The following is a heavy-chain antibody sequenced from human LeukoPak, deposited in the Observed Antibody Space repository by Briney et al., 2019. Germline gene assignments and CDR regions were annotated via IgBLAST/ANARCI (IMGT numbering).Heavy chain of an antibody. J-gene: IGHJ6*03. CDR3: ARDRDFDWPMDV. D-gene: IGHD3-9*01. CDR2: MYSNGST. CDR1: GGSISSYY. Sequence: SETLSLTCTVSGGSISSYYWNWIRQSAGKGLEWIGRMYSNGSTNYNPSLKSRVTMSVDTFKNQFSLKLSSVTAADTAVYYCARDRDFDWPMDVWGKGTTVIISS. V-gene: IGHV4-4*07.